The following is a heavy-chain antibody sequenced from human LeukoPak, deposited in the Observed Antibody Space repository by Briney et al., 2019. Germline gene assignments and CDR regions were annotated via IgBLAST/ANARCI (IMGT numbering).Heavy chain of an antibody. J-gene: IGHJ4*02. Sequence: GASVKVSCKASGYTFTGYYMHWVRQAPGQGLEWMGWINPNSGGTNYAQKFQGRVTMTRDTSISTAYMELSRLRSDDTAVYYCARGYYDFWSGYRANYFDYWGQGTLVTVSS. CDR2: INPNSGGT. D-gene: IGHD3-3*01. V-gene: IGHV1-2*02. CDR3: ARGYYDFWSGYRANYFDY. CDR1: GYTFTGYY.